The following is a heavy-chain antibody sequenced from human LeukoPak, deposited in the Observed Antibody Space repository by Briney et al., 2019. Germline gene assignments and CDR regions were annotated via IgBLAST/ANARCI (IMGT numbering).Heavy chain of an antibody. D-gene: IGHD2-15*01. Sequence: ASVKVSCKASGYTFTSYGISWVRQAPGQGLEWMGWISAYNGNTNYAQKFQGRATMTTDTSTSTAYMELRSLRSDDTAVYYCARTGYCSGGSCGRDWFDPWGQGTLVTVSS. CDR3: ARTGYCSGGSCGRDWFDP. V-gene: IGHV1-18*01. J-gene: IGHJ5*02. CDR1: GYTFTSYG. CDR2: ISAYNGNT.